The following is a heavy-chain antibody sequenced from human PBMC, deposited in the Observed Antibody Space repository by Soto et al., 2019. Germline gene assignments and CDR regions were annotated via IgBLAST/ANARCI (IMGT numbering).Heavy chain of an antibody. J-gene: IGHJ4*02. CDR1: GFTFSSYG. V-gene: IGHV3-30*18. CDR3: AKDRRPVWFGELCSGDY. Sequence: QVQLVESGGGVVQPGRSLRLSCAASGFTFSSYGMHWVRQAPGKGLEWVAVISYDGSNKYYADSVKGRFTISRDNSKNTLYLQMNSLRAEDTAVYYCAKDRRPVWFGELCSGDYWGQGTLVTVSS. CDR2: ISYDGSNK. D-gene: IGHD3-10*01.